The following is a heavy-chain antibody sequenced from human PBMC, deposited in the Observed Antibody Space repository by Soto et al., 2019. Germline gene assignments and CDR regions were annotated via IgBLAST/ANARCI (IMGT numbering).Heavy chain of an antibody. D-gene: IGHD2-15*01. Sequence: GASVKVSCKASGGTFSSYAISWVRQAPGQGLEWMGGIIPIFGTANYAQKFQGRVTITADESTSTAYMELSSLGSEDTAVYYCARGYCSGGSRYSSLGYWGQGTLVTVSS. CDR3: ARGYCSGGSRYSSLGY. CDR1: GGTFSSYA. V-gene: IGHV1-69*13. CDR2: IIPIFGTA. J-gene: IGHJ4*02.